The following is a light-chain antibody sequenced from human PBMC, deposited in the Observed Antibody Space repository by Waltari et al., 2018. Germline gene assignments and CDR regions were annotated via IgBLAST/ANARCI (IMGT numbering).Light chain of an antibody. CDR1: QSISTY. CDR3: HQRGSWPIT. Sequence: VLTLSPATLSLSPGAGATLSCRASQSISTYLAWFQQRPGQAPRPLIYDASNRAAGVPARFSGSGSGTDFTHSISSLEPEDFAVYYCHQRGSWPITFGQGTRLEIK. CDR2: DAS. V-gene: IGKV3-11*01. J-gene: IGKJ5*01.